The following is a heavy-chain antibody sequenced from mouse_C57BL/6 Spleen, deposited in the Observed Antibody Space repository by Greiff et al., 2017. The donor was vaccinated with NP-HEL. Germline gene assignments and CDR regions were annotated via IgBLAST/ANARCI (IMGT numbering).Heavy chain of an antibody. CDR3: ARLRYYGSSPVLDV. D-gene: IGHD1-1*01. CDR2: INPNNGGT. V-gene: IGHV1-26*01. J-gene: IGHJ1*03. CDR1: GYTFTDYY. Sequence: VQLKQSGPELVKPGASVKISCKASGYTFTDYYMNWVKQSHGKSLEWIGDINPNNGGTSYNQKFKGKATLTVDKSSSTAYMELRSLTSEDSAVYYCARLRYYGSSPVLDVWGTGTTVTVSS.